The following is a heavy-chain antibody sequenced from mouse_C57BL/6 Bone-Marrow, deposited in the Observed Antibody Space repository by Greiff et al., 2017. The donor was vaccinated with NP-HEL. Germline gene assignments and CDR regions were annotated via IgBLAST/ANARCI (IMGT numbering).Heavy chain of an antibody. CDR3: ARKNYNYGSSTAWFAY. D-gene: IGHD1-1*01. J-gene: IGHJ3*01. Sequence: VQLQQSGAELVKPGASVKMSCKASGYTFTTYPIEWMKQNHGKSLEWIGNFHPYNDDTKYNEKFKGKATLTVEKSSSTVYLELSRLTSDDSAVYYCARKNYNYGSSTAWFAYWGQGTLVTVSA. CDR2: FHPYNDDT. CDR1: GYTFTTYP. V-gene: IGHV1-47*01.